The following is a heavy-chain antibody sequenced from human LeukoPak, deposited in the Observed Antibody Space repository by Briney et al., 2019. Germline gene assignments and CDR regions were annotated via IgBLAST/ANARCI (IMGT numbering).Heavy chain of an antibody. CDR2: INAYNGNT. CDR3: ARYDTGYSSGWYSDY. CDR1: GYTFTSYG. V-gene: IGHV1-18*04. Sequence: ASVKVSCKASGYTFTSYGISWVRQAPGQGLEWMGWINAYNGNTNYAQKLQGRVTMTTDTSTSTAYMELRSLRSDDTAVYYCARYDTGYSSGWYSDYWGQGTLVTVSS. D-gene: IGHD6-19*01. J-gene: IGHJ4*02.